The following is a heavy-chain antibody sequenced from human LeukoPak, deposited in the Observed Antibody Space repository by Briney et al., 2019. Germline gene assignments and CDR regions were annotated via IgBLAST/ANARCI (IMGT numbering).Heavy chain of an antibody. V-gene: IGHV4-59*01. CDR2: IYYSGST. Sequence: PSETLSLTCTVSGGSISGYSWSWIRQPPGKGLECIGYIYYSGSTNYNPSLKRRVTMSVDTSKNQFSLSLSSVTAADTAVYYCARAKLRNWFDPWGQGTLVTVSS. CDR1: GGSISGYS. J-gene: IGHJ5*02. CDR3: ARAKLRNWFDP. D-gene: IGHD1-1*01.